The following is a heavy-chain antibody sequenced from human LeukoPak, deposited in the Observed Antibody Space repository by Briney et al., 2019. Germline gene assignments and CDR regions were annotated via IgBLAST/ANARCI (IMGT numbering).Heavy chain of an antibody. CDR1: GFTFTSYS. CDR2: ISSSSSYI. J-gene: IGHJ6*02. Sequence: GGSLRLSCAASGFTFTSYSMNWIRQAPGKGLEWVSSISSSSSYIYYADSVRGRFTISRDNAKNSLYLQMNSLRAEDTAVYYCATPPYYYGMDVWGQGTTVTVSS. CDR3: ATPPYYYGMDV. V-gene: IGHV3-21*01.